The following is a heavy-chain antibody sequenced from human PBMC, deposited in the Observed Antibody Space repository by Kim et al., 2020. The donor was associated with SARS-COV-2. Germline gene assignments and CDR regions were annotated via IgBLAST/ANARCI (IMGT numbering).Heavy chain of an antibody. CDR2: ISDSGAST. J-gene: IGHJ4*02. V-gene: IGHV3-23*01. Sequence: GSLRLSCAASGFTFNNYGMNWVRQAPGKGLEWVSAISDSGASTSYADSAKGRFTISRDNSKNTLYLQMNSLRAEDTAIYYCAKETGNKYYFDYWGQGTLVTVSS. D-gene: IGHD1-1*01. CDR3: AKETGNKYYFDY. CDR1: GFTFNNYG.